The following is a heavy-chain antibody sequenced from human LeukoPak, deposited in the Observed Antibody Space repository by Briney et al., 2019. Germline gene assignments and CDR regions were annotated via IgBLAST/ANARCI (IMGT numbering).Heavy chain of an antibody. V-gene: IGHV4-4*07. J-gene: IGHJ3*02. CDR2: IHTSGST. CDR1: GYSISSGYY. Sequence: SETLSLTCTVSGYSISSGYYWSWIRQPAGKGLEWIGRIHTSGSTNYNPSLKSRVTMSVDTSKNQFSLKLGSVTAADTAVYYCAREDPEPYYYDSSGSEGGAFDIWGQGTMVTVSS. CDR3: AREDPEPYYYDSSGSEGGAFDI. D-gene: IGHD3-22*01.